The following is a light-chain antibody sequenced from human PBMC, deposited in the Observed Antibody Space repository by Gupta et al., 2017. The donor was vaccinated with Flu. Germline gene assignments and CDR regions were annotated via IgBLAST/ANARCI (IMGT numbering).Light chain of an antibody. J-gene: IGKJ1*01. V-gene: IGKV1-5*03. Sequence: DMPMTHSPSTLATSVGDRVTITCRASQTINGRLAWYQQKSGKAPKLLIYKASTLESGVPSRFSGSGSGTEFTLTISSLQPDDFATYYCQQYDVVPSTFGQGTEV. CDR2: KAS. CDR3: QQYDVVPST. CDR1: QTINGR.